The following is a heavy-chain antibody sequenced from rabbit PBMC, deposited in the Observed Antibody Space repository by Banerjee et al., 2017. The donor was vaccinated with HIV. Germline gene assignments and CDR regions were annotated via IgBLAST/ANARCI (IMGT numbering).Heavy chain of an antibody. D-gene: IGHD3-3*01. CDR2: IYPTYGAT. CDR3: ARGLVAGVLDL. CDR1: GIDFSSSFW. V-gene: IGHV1S43*01. Sequence: QEQLVESGGGLVTLGGSLKLTCKASGIDFSSSFWISWVRQTPGKGLEWIGCIYPTYGATDYASWVNGRFTISLDYAQNTVFLQMTSLTAADTATYFCARGLVAGVLDLWGQGTLVTVS. J-gene: IGHJ4*01.